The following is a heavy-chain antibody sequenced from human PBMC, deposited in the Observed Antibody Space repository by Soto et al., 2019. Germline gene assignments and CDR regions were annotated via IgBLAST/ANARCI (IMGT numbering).Heavy chain of an antibody. CDR1: GYTFTGYY. J-gene: IGHJ6*02. CDR2: INPNSGGT. CDR3: ARDGYSGYDPEQFYYYYYGMDV. D-gene: IGHD5-12*01. Sequence: ASVKVSCKASGYTFTGYYMHWVRQAPGQGLEWMGWINPNSGGTNYAQKFQGWVTMTRDTSISTAYMELSRQRSDDTAVYYCARDGYSGYDPEQFYYYYYGMDVWG. V-gene: IGHV1-2*04.